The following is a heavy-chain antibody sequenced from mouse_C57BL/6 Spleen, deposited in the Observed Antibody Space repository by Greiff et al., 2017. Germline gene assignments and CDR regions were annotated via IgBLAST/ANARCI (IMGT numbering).Heavy chain of an antibody. CDR2: ISDGGSYT. J-gene: IGHJ4*01. D-gene: IGHD1-1*01. V-gene: IGHV5-4*01. Sequence: EVQRVESGGGLVKPGGSLKLSCAASGFTFSSYAMSWVRQTPEKRLEWVATISDGGSYTYYPDNVKGRFTISRDNAKNNLYPQMSHLKSEDTAMYYCARVPSYYGSSDDAMDYWGQGTSVTVSS. CDR3: ARVPSYYGSSDDAMDY. CDR1: GFTFSSYA.